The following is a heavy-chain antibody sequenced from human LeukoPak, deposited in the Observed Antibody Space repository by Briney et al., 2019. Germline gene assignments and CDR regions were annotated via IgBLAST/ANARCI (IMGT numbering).Heavy chain of an antibody. D-gene: IGHD4-17*01. J-gene: IGHJ4*02. Sequence: PGGSLRLSCAASGFTFSSYWMNWVRQAPGKGLVWVSRIASDGSSTTYADSVKGRFSISGDNAKNTLYLQMNSLRAEDTAVYHCVRDSDDYGDHTTRRFDYWGQGTLVTVSS. CDR1: GFTFSSYW. CDR2: IASDGSST. CDR3: VRDSDDYGDHTTRRFDY. V-gene: IGHV3-74*01.